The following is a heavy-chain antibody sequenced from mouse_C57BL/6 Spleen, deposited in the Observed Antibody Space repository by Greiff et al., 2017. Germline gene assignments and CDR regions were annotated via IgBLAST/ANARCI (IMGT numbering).Heavy chain of an antibody. J-gene: IGHJ2*01. CDR3: ARNWDY. Sequence: QVQLKQSGAELVMPGASVKLSCKASGYTFTSYWMHWVKQRPGQGLEWIGEIDPSDSYTNYNQKFKGKSTLTVDNSSSTAYMQLSSLTSEDSAVYYCARNWDYWGQGTTLTVSS. V-gene: IGHV1-69*01. CDR1: GYTFTSYW. CDR2: IDPSDSYT. D-gene: IGHD4-1*01.